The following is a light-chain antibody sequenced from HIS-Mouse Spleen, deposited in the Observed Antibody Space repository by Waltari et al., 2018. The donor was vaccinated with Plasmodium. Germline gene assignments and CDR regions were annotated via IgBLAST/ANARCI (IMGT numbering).Light chain of an antibody. CDR3: QQYYSYPYT. CDR1: QGISSY. V-gene: IGKV1-8*01. J-gene: IGKJ2*01. CDR2: AAS. Sequence: AIRMTQSPSSFSASTGDRVTITCRASQGISSYLAWYQQKPGKAPKLLIYAASTLQSGVPSRFSGSGSGPDFTLPISCLQSEDFATYYCQQYYSYPYTFGQGTKLEIK.